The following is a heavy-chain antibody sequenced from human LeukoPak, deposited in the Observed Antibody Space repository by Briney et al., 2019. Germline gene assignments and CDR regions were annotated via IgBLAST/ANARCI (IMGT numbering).Heavy chain of an antibody. CDR2: ISGSSSYI. J-gene: IGHJ4*02. V-gene: IGHV3-21*01. Sequence: PGVSLRLSCAASGFTFSSYSMNWVRQAPGKGLEWVSSISGSSSYIYYADSVKGRFTISRDNAKNSLYLQMNSLRAEDAAVYYCARVGYGSGSYFESEYFDYWGQGTLVTVSS. CDR3: ARVGYGSGSYFESEYFDY. CDR1: GFTFSSYS. D-gene: IGHD3-10*01.